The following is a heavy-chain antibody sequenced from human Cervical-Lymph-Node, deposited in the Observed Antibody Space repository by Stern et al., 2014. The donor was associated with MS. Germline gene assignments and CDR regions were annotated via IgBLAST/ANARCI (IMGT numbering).Heavy chain of an antibody. D-gene: IGHD1-1*01. J-gene: IGHJ4*02. CDR2: ISYSGST. Sequence: LQLQESGPGLVKPSETLSLTCTVSGGSISSSGFYWGWIRQPPGKGLEWIATISYSGSTYYNSSLKSRVTMSAAPSKTQFSLKLISVTAADTAVYYCARQGGRYSPKNWGQGTLVTVSS. CDR1: GGSISSSGFY. CDR3: ARQGGRYSPKN. V-gene: IGHV4-39*01.